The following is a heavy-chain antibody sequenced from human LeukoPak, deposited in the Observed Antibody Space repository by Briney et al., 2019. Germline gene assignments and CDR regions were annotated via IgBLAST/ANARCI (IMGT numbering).Heavy chain of an antibody. D-gene: IGHD6-6*01. CDR3: ATPVSSSSLGFDY. Sequence: SVKVSCKASGGTFSSYAISWVRQAPGQGLEWMGGIIPIFGTANYAQKFQGRVTITTDESTSTAYMELSSLRSEGTAVYYCATPVSSSSLGFDYWGQGTLVTVSS. CDR2: IIPIFGTA. CDR1: GGTFSSYA. J-gene: IGHJ4*02. V-gene: IGHV1-69*05.